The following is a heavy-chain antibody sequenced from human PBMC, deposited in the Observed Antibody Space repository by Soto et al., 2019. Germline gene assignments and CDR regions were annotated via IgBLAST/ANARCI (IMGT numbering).Heavy chain of an antibody. CDR2: INHSGST. CDR1: GGSFSGYY. V-gene: IGHV4-34*01. CDR3: ASLPAARYYYYYYGMDV. Sequence: SETLSLTCAVYGGSFSGYYWSWIRQPPGKGLEWIGEINHSGSTNYNPSLKSRVTISVDTSKNQFSLKLSSVTAADTAVYYCASLPAARYYYYYYGMDVWGQGTTVIVSS. D-gene: IGHD2-2*01. J-gene: IGHJ6*02.